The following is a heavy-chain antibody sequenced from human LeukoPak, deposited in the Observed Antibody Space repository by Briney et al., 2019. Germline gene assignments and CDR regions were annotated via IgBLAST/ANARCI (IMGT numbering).Heavy chain of an antibody. CDR3: ARQSTYYGNYMDV. D-gene: IGHD3-10*01. J-gene: IGHJ6*03. Sequence: AGESPKISCKGSGYSFTSYWIGWVRQMPGKGLEWMGIIYPGDSDTRYSPSFQGQVTISADKSISTAYLQWSSLKASDTAMYYCARQSTYYGNYMDVWGKGTTVTISS. CDR2: IYPGDSDT. CDR1: GYSFTSYW. V-gene: IGHV5-51*01.